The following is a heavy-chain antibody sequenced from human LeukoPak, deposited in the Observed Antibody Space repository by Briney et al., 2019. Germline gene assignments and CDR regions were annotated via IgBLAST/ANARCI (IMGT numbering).Heavy chain of an antibody. J-gene: IGHJ4*02. V-gene: IGHV3-21*01. CDR3: ARVDTAAASDY. D-gene: IGHD6-13*01. CDR1: GFSFSSYA. CDR2: ISSSSYI. Sequence: GGSLRLSCAASGFSFSSYAMNWVRQAPGKGLEWVSSISSSSYIYYADSVKGRFTISRDNAKNSLYLQMNSLRAEDTAVYYCARVDTAAASDYWGQGTLVTVSS.